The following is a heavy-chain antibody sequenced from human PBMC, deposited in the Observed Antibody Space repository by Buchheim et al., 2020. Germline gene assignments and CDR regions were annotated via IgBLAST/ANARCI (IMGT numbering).Heavy chain of an antibody. CDR1: KFTFSSYW. J-gene: IGHJ4*02. CDR3: AEAVETVTTFQDY. Sequence: EVQLVESGGGLVQPGGSLRLSCAASKFTFSSYWMSWVRQAPGKGLEWVATLKDDGREQYYVDSVKGRFTISRDNSKNTLYLQRNSLRAEDTAVYYCAEAVETVTTFQDYWGQGTL. V-gene: IGHV3-7*01. CDR2: LKDDGREQ. D-gene: IGHD4-17*01.